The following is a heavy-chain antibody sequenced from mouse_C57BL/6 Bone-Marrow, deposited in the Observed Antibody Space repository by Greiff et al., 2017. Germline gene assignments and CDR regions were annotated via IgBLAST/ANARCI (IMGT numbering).Heavy chain of an antibody. CDR2: ISGGGGNT. Sequence: EVKVVESGGGLVKPGGSLKLSCAASGFTFSSSTMSWVRQTPEKRLEWVATISGGGGNTYYPDSVKGRFTISRDNAKNTLYLQMSSLRSADTALYYCARRSSTVVATRYFDVWGTGTTVTVSS. D-gene: IGHD1-1*01. CDR1: GFTFSSST. CDR3: ARRSSTVVATRYFDV. V-gene: IGHV5-9*01. J-gene: IGHJ1*03.